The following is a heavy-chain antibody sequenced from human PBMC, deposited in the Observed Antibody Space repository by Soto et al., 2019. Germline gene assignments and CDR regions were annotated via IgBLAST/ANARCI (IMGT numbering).Heavy chain of an antibody. V-gene: IGHV3-11*01. CDR2: ISSSGSTI. D-gene: IGHD2-2*01. J-gene: IGHJ6*02. CDR3: ARVMGRPIVVVPAAPTYGMDV. CDR1: GFTFSDYY. Sequence: GGSLRLSCAASGFTFSDYYMSWIRQAPGKGLEWVSYISSSGSTIYYADSVKGRFTISRDNAKNSLYLQMNSLRAEDTAVYYCARVMGRPIVVVPAAPTYGMDVWGQGTTVTVSS.